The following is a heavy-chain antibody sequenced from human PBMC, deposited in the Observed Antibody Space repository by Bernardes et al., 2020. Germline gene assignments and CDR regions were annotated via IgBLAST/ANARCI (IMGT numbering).Heavy chain of an antibody. V-gene: IGHV1-18*01. CDR2: ISAYNGNT. Sequence: ASVKVSCKASGYTFTSYGISWVRQAPGQGLEWMGWISAYNGNTNYAQKLQGRVTMTTDTSTSTAYMELRSLRSDDTAVYYCARDWGSGSYIHYYYYGMDVWGKGTTVTVSS. CDR1: GYTFTSYG. D-gene: IGHD3-10*01. J-gene: IGHJ6*04. CDR3: ARDWGSGSYIHYYYYGMDV.